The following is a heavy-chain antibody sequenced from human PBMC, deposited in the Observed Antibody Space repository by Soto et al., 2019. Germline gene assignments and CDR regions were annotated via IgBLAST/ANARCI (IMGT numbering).Heavy chain of an antibody. CDR1: GFTFGDYA. V-gene: IGHV3-49*03. Sequence: GGSLRLSCTASGFTFGDYAMSWFRQAPGKGLEWVGFIRSKAYGGTTEYAASVKGRFTVSRDDSKSIAYLQMNSLKTEDTAVYYCTRVGYDTLYGMDVWGQGTTVTVSS. CDR3: TRVGYDTLYGMDV. J-gene: IGHJ6*02. CDR2: IRSKAYGGTT. D-gene: IGHD3-9*01.